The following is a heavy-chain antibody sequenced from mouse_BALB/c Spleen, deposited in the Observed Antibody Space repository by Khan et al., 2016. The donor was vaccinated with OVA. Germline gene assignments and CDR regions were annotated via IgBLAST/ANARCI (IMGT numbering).Heavy chain of an antibody. CDR1: GFSLTSYG. CDR2: IWAGGST. Sequence: QVQLKESGPGLVAPSQSLSITCTVSGFSLTSYGVHWVRQPPGKGLEWRGVIWAGGSTNYNSALMSRLSISKDNSKSKVFLKMNSLQTDDTAMYYCARLEDIWGQGTTLTVSS. J-gene: IGHJ2*01. V-gene: IGHV2-9*02. D-gene: IGHD1-3*01. CDR3: ARLEDI.